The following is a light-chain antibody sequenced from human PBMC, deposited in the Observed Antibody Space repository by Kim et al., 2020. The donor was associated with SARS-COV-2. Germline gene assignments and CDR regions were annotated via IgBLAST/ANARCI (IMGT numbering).Light chain of an antibody. CDR1: QSVENPD. CDR2: GAS. Sequence: SPGERATLSCRASQSVENPDLAWYQQKPGQPPRLLIYGASTRDTGIPDRFSGSGSGTDFILTISGLEPEDFAVYYCQQYGTSPRTFGQGTKVDIK. J-gene: IGKJ1*01. CDR3: QQYGTSPRT. V-gene: IGKV3-20*01.